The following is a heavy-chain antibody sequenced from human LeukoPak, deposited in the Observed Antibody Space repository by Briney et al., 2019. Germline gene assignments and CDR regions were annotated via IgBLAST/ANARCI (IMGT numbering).Heavy chain of an antibody. CDR3: ARDRWYDFWSGYYH. D-gene: IGHD3-3*01. Sequence: PSETLSLTCAVYGGSFSGYYWSWIRQPPGKGLEWIGEINHSGSTNYNPSLKSRVTISVDTSKNQFSLKLSSVTAADTAVYYCARDRWYDFWSGYYHWGQGTLVTVSS. CDR2: INHSGST. J-gene: IGHJ4*02. V-gene: IGHV4-34*01. CDR1: GGSFSGYY.